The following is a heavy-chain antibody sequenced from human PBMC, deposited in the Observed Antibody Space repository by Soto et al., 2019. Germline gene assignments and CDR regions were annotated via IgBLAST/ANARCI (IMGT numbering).Heavy chain of an antibody. Sequence: QVQLVQSGAEVKKPGSSVKVSCKASGGTFSSYAISWVRQAPGQGLEWMGGIIPIFGTADYAQKFQGRVRIGAGEGTGRAWGERGGGGGGGGAVYYCAKNPENYYYGMDVWGQGTTVTVSS. CDR2: IIPIFGTA. CDR1: GGTFSSYA. J-gene: IGHJ6*02. V-gene: IGHV1-69*12. CDR3: AKNPENYYYGMDV.